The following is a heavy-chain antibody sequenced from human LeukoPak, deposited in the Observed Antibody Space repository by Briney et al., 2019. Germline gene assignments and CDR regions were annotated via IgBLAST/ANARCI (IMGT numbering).Heavy chain of an antibody. D-gene: IGHD2-2*01. CDR3: ARTLGYCSSTNCFLTFDY. V-gene: IGHV3-7*04. CDR1: GFTFSSYW. CDR2: IKHDGSEK. J-gene: IGHJ4*02. Sequence: GGSLRLSCAASGFTFSSYWMTWVRQAPGRGLEWVANIKHDGSEKYYVDSVKGRFTISRDNAKNSLYLQVNSLRAEDTAVYYCARTLGYCSSTNCFLTFDYWGQGTLVTVSS.